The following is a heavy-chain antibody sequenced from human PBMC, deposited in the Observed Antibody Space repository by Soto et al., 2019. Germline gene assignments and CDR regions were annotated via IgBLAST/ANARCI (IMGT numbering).Heavy chain of an antibody. CDR2: VISLFGTA. CDR1: GGTFSSHS. J-gene: IGHJ4*02. CDR3: AREVGYGAFSAALLD. V-gene: IGHV1-69*01. Sequence: VQLMQSGAEVKKPRSSVKVSCKASGGTFSSHSINWVRQAPGQELEWMGGVISLFGTANYAHNFKGRVTITADQSTSTAYMELNSLRSDATAVYYCAREVGYGAFSAALLDWGQGTLVTVSS. D-gene: IGHD4-17*01.